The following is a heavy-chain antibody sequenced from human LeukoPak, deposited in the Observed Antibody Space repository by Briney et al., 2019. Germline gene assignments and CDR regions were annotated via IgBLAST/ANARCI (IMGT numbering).Heavy chain of an antibody. D-gene: IGHD1-26*01. CDR1: GFTFSSYA. Sequence: GRSLRLSCAASGFTFSSYAMHWVRQAPGKGLEWVAVISYDGSNKYYADSVKGRFTISRDNSKNTLYLQMNSLRAEDTAVYYCARDVLAGSYLDYWGQGTLVTVSS. CDR2: ISYDGSNK. J-gene: IGHJ4*02. CDR3: ARDVLAGSYLDY. V-gene: IGHV3-30-3*01.